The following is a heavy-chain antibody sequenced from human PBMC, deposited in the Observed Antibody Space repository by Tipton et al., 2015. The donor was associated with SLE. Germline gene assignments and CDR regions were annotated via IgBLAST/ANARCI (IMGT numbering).Heavy chain of an antibody. CDR1: NASTSSSSHC. CDR3: ARDSFADYSGSGSYST. V-gene: IGHV4-39*07. J-gene: IGHJ4*01. Sequence: TLSLTCTVSNASTSSSSHCWGWFRQPPGKGLEWIATLCYNGRTFYSQSLKSRVTISEDTSKNQFSLQLSSVIAADTAVYYCARDSFADYSGSGSYSTGGHGTLVTVSS. D-gene: IGHD3-10*01. CDR2: LCYNGRT.